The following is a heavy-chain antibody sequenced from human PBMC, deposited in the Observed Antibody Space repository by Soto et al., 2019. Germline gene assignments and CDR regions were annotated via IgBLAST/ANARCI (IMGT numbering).Heavy chain of an antibody. CDR3: AKDRRDYYGMDV. CDR1: GFSFDDYA. J-gene: IGHJ6*02. Sequence: DVQLVESGGGLVQPGRSLRLSCAASGFSFDDYAMHWVRQAPGKGLEWVSGISWKSGSIGYADSVKGRFTISRDNAKNSLYLQMNSLRAEDTALYYCAKDRRDYYGMDVWGQGTTVTVSS. V-gene: IGHV3-9*01. CDR2: ISWKSGSI.